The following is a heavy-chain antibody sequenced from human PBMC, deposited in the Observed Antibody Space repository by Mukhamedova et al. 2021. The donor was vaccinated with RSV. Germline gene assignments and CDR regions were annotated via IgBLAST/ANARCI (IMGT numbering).Heavy chain of an antibody. CDR1: TFSSSA. Sequence: TFSSSALSWVRHSPGKGLEWVSAISGSGHTTYYADSVKGRFTVSRDNSKDTLFLQMNSLRGEDAALYYCARGGFNDAFDLWGQGT. J-gene: IGHJ3*01. CDR2: ISGSGHTT. D-gene: IGHD6-25*01. CDR3: ARGGFNDAFDL. V-gene: IGHV3-23*01.